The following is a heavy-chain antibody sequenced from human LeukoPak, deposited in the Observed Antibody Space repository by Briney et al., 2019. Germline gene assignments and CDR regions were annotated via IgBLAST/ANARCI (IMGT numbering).Heavy chain of an antibody. CDR3: ARDIQLST. Sequence: PGGSLRLSCAASGFTFSDSAMTWVRQAEGKGLDWVSLISFSGANTYYADSVKGRLTIARDNSKATLFLQMNSLRAEDTAIYYGARDIQLSTGGLGTSVTVSS. CDR2: ISFSGANT. J-gene: IGHJ3*01. V-gene: IGHV3-23*01. D-gene: IGHD5-24*01. CDR1: GFTFSDSA.